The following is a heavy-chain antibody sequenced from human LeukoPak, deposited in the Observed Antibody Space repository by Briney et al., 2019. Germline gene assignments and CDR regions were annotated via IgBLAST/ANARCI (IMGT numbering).Heavy chain of an antibody. Sequence: GGSLRLSCAASGFTFSSYAMHWVRQAPGKGLEWVAVISYDGSNKYYADSVKGRFTISRDNSKNTLYLQMNSLRAEDTAVYYCARSRYNWNCGRPTRYNWFDPWGQGTLVTVSS. CDR1: GFTFSSYA. CDR3: ARSRYNWNCGRPTRYNWFDP. D-gene: IGHD1-7*01. V-gene: IGHV3-30-3*01. J-gene: IGHJ5*02. CDR2: ISYDGSNK.